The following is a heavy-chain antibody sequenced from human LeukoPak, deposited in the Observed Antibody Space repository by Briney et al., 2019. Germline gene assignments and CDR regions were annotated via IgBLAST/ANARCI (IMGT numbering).Heavy chain of an antibody. V-gene: IGHV1-69*04. J-gene: IGHJ6*02. Sequence: SVKVSCKASGGTFSSYAISWVRQAPGQGLEWVGRIIPILGIANYAQKFQGRVTITADNYTSTAYMELSSLRSEDTAVYYCARYNWNYGAAAEYYGMDVWGQGTTVTVSS. CDR1: GGTFSSYA. D-gene: IGHD1-7*01. CDR3: ARYNWNYGAAAEYYGMDV. CDR2: IIPILGIA.